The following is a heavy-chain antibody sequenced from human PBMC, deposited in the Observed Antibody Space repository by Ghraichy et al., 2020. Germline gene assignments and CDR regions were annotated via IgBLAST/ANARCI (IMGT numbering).Heavy chain of an antibody. V-gene: IGHV1-18*01. D-gene: IGHD3-10*01. CDR2: ISTYSGNT. CDR3: ARDGSETEEGF. Sequence: ASVKVSCKASGYRFSTFGINWVRQAPGQGLEWMGWISTYSGNTNYAQKFQGRVTMTTETSTTTASLELRSLTSDDTAIYYCARDGSETEEGFWGQGTLVTVSS. CDR1: GYRFSTFG. J-gene: IGHJ4*02.